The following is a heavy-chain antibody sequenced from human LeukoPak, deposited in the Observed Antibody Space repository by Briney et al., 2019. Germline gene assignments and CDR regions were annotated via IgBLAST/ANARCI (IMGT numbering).Heavy chain of an antibody. Sequence: PSETLSLTCSVSGGSVSSYYWSWIRQPPGKGLEWIGYVYYTGSTNYNPSLKSRVTMFEDKSKNQFSLRLYSVTVADTVVYYCARHFAYSSSSYFDYWGQGSLVTVSS. J-gene: IGHJ4*02. CDR2: VYYTGST. CDR1: GGSVSSYY. CDR3: ARHFAYSSSSYFDY. D-gene: IGHD6-6*01. V-gene: IGHV4-59*08.